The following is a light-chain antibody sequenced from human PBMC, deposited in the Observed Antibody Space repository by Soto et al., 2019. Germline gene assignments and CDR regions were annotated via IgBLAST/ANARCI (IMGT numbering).Light chain of an antibody. CDR3: QPYNNWPLT. J-gene: IGKJ4*01. Sequence: EIVMTQSPATLSVSPGERATLSCRASQSISGNLAWYQQKAGQAPRLLIYGASTRATGIPARFSGSRSGAEFTLTINSLQSEDFAVYYCQPYNNWPLTFGGGTKVEIK. CDR1: QSISGN. V-gene: IGKV3-15*01. CDR2: GAS.